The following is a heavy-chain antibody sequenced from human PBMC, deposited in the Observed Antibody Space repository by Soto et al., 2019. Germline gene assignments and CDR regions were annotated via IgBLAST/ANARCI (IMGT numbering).Heavy chain of an antibody. CDR3: TTTSLDLDYAPLY. J-gene: IGHJ4*02. D-gene: IGHD4-17*01. CDR2: IKSKTDGGTT. V-gene: IGHV3-15*07. Sequence: GGSLRLSCAASGFTFSNAWINWVRQAPGKGLEWVGRIKSKTDGGTTDYAAPVKGRFTISRDDSKNTLYLQMNSLKTEDTAVYYCTTTSLDLDYAPLYWGQGSLVTVSS. CDR1: GFTFSNAW.